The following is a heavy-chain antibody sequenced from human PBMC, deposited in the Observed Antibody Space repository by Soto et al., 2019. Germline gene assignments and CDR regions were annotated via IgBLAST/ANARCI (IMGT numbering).Heavy chain of an antibody. CDR3: ATWTYDSSGYYPPSIY. D-gene: IGHD3-22*01. Sequence: ASVKVSCKVSGYTLTELSMHWVRQAPGKGLEWMGGFDPEDGETIYAQKFQGRVTMTEDTSTDTAYMELSSLRSEDTAVYYCATWTYDSSGYYPPSIYWGQGTLVTVSS. J-gene: IGHJ4*02. V-gene: IGHV1-24*01. CDR2: FDPEDGET. CDR1: GYTLTELS.